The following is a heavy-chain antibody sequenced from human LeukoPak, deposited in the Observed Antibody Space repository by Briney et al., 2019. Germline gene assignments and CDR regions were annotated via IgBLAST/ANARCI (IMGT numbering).Heavy chain of an antibody. D-gene: IGHD3-16*02. CDR3: AKDRRNYDYGWGSYL. Sequence: PGGSLRLSCAPSGFTVRINYMSGVRQAPGKGREWGSAIGESVGSTYCVDYVKGRFTIYRDNSKNTLYLQMNSLRAEDTAVYYCAKDRRNYDYGWGSYLWGQGTLVTVSS. CDR2: IGESVGST. V-gene: IGHV3-23*01. CDR1: GFTVRINY. J-gene: IGHJ4*02.